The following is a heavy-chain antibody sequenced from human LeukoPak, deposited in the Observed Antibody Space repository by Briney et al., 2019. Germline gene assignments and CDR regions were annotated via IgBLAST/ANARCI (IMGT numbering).Heavy chain of an antibody. Sequence: PGGSLRLSCAASGFTFSSYWMHWVRQAPGKGLVWVSRINSDGSSTSYADSVKGRFTISRDNAKNTLYLQMNSLRAEDTAVYYCTTDSGKYDSSGYSAGHYWGQGTLVTVSS. CDR1: GFTFSSYW. CDR3: TTDSGKYDSSGYSAGHY. CDR2: INSDGSST. D-gene: IGHD3-22*01. J-gene: IGHJ4*02. V-gene: IGHV3-74*01.